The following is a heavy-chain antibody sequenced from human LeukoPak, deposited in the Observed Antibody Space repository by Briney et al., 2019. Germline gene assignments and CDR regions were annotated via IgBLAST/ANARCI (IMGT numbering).Heavy chain of an antibody. CDR1: GGSFSGYY. CDR3: ATLAVAGPY. Sequence: SETLSLTCAVYGGSFSGYYWSWIRQPPGKGLEWIGEINHSGSTNYNPSLKSRVTISVDTSKNQFSLKLSFVTAADTAVYYCATLAVAGPYWGQGTLVTVSS. D-gene: IGHD6-19*01. CDR2: INHSGST. J-gene: IGHJ4*02. V-gene: IGHV4-34*01.